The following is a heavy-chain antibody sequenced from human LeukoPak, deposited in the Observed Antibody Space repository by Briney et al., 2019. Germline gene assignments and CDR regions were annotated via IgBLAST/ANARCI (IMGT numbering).Heavy chain of an antibody. Sequence: PGGSLRLSCAASGFIFNTYAMSWVRQAPGKGLEWVSSVGGDGRHTYYADSVKGRFTISRDNSKNTLFLQMNSLRVEDTAVYYCAKTDIVVVPAAPMTDYWGQGTLVTVSS. CDR2: VGGDGRHT. CDR3: AKTDIVVVPAAPMTDY. V-gene: IGHV3-23*01. D-gene: IGHD2-2*01. J-gene: IGHJ4*02. CDR1: GFIFNTYA.